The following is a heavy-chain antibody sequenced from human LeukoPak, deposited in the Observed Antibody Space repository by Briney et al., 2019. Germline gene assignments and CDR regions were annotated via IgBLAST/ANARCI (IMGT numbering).Heavy chain of an antibody. J-gene: IGHJ4*02. CDR1: GFSFKSYG. Sequence: GGSLRLSCAASGFSFKSYGMHWVRQAPGKGLEWVAFIRYDGSNNYYADSVKGRFTISRDNSENTLYLQMNNLRGEDTAVYYCAKDGHCSSTSCYFFDYWGQGALVTVSS. CDR3: AKDGHCSSTSCYFFDY. V-gene: IGHV3-30*02. D-gene: IGHD2-2*01. CDR2: IRYDGSNN.